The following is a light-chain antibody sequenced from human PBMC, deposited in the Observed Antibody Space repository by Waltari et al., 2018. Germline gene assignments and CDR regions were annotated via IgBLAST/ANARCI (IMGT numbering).Light chain of an antibody. CDR1: QAIINF. CDR2: AAS. CDR3: QKYNSAPLT. V-gene: IGKV1-27*01. J-gene: IGKJ4*01. Sequence: DIQMTQSPSSLSASVGDRVTITCRASQAIINFLAWYQEKPGKVPKLLIYAASTLQSGVPSRFSGSGSVTEFTLTISSLQPEDVATYYCQKYNSAPLTFGGGTKVEIK.